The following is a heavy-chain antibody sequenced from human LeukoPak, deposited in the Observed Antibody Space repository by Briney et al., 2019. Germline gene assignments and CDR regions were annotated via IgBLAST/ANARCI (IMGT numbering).Heavy chain of an antibody. D-gene: IGHD3-22*01. J-gene: IGHJ4*02. CDR1: GGSISSYY. Sequence: SETLSLTCTVSGGSISSYYWSWIRQPAGKGLEWIGRIYTSGSTNYNPSLKSRVTISVDKSKNQFSLKLSYVTAADTAVYYCAREAYYDSSGYYQRVFDYWGQGTLVTVSS. V-gene: IGHV4-4*07. CDR3: AREAYYDSSGYYQRVFDY. CDR2: IYTSGST.